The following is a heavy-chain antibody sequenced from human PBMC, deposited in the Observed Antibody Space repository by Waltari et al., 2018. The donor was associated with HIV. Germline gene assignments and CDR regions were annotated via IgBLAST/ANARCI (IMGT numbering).Heavy chain of an antibody. Sequence: EVQLVESGGGLVQPGGSLRLPCAASGFPFRSFWMRWVGEAPGKGLEGVANIKKDGSEKYYVDSVNGRFTISRDNAENSLYLQMNSLRAEDTAVYYCARGGFYGSGSKVNWGQGTLVTVSS. V-gene: IGHV3-7*04. CDR1: GFPFRSFW. D-gene: IGHD3-10*01. CDR2: IKKDGSEK. CDR3: ARGGFYGSGSKVN. J-gene: IGHJ4*02.